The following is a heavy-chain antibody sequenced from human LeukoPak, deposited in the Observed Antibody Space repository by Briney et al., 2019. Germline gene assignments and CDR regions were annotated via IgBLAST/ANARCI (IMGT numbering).Heavy chain of an antibody. CDR3: ARGGITIFGVVLPPDY. J-gene: IGHJ4*02. CDR1: GLTFSSYW. V-gene: IGHV3-7*03. D-gene: IGHD3-3*01. Sequence: GGSLRLSGAASGLTFSSYWMSWGRQAPGKGLGGVANIKQDGSEKYYVDCVKGRFTMSRDNVKNSLYMQMTSLRAEDTALYYCARGGITIFGVVLPPDYWGQGTLVTVSS. CDR2: IKQDGSEK.